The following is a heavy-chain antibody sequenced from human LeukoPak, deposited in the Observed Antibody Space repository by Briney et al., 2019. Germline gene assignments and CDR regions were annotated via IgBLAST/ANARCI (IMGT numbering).Heavy chain of an antibody. CDR1: GYTFTSYG. CDR3: ARDPIAVAGADPYYYYGMDV. J-gene: IGHJ6*02. Sequence: ASVKVSCKASGYTFTSYGISWVRQAPGQGLEWMGWISAYNGNTNYAQKLQGRVTMTTVTSTSTAYMELRSLRSDDTAVYYCARDPIAVAGADPYYYYGMDVWGQGTTVTVSS. D-gene: IGHD6-19*01. V-gene: IGHV1-18*01. CDR2: ISAYNGNT.